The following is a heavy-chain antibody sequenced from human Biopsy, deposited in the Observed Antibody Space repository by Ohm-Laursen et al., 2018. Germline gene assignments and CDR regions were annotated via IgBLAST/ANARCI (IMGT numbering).Heavy chain of an antibody. CDR2: ISYSGAT. Sequence: TLSLTCPVSGGSIGGGEYYWNWIRQHPGKGLEWIGLISYSGATFYNPSLKSLLTISIDTSKNHFSLNLRSVTAADTAVYYCARGVPHYDGSGFPLAGYWYFDLWGRGTLVTVSS. CDR1: GGSIGGGEYY. CDR3: ARGVPHYDGSGFPLAGYWYFDL. V-gene: IGHV4-31*01. J-gene: IGHJ2*01. D-gene: IGHD3-22*01.